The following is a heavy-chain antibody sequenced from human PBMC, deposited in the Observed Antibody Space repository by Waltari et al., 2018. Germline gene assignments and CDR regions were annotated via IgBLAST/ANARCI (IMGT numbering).Heavy chain of an antibody. J-gene: IGHJ6*02. V-gene: IGHV4-4*02. CDR2: SDHNGNT. CDR3: ARIILGATDDYSYAMDV. CDR1: GGSISSSNW. D-gene: IGHD1-26*01. Sequence: QVQLQESGPGLVKPSGTLSLTCAVSGGSISSSNWWTWVRQPPGKGLEWIGESDHNGNTNYNPSLKSRVTMSVDKSKNQFSLKLRSVTAADTAIYYCARIILGATDDYSYAMDVWGQGITVTVSS.